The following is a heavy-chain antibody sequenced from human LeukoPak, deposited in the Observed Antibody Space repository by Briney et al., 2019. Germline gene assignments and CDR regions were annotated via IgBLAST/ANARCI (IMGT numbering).Heavy chain of an antibody. D-gene: IGHD6-19*01. CDR3: AKDLAYSSGWYREYYFDY. CDR1: GVTFSSYA. J-gene: IGHJ4*02. Sequence: GGSLRLSCAASGVTFSSYAMSWVRQAPGKGLEWVSAISGSGGSTYYADSVKGRFTISRDNSKNTLYLQMNSLRAEDTAVYYCAKDLAYSSGWYREYYFDYWGQGTLVTVSS. V-gene: IGHV3-23*01. CDR2: ISGSGGST.